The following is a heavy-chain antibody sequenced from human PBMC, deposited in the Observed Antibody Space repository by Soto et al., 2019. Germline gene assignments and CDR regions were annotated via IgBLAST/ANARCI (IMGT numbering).Heavy chain of an antibody. J-gene: IGHJ4*02. Sequence: SETLSLTCTVSGGSISNYYWTWIRQPPGKGLQWIGYIYYSGTTNYNPSLKSRVTISVDTSKNQFSLKLSSVTAADTAVYYCARVDILTGYPLDYWGQGTLVTVSS. CDR3: ARVDILTGYPLDY. D-gene: IGHD3-9*01. CDR1: GGSISNYY. CDR2: IYYSGTT. V-gene: IGHV4-59*01.